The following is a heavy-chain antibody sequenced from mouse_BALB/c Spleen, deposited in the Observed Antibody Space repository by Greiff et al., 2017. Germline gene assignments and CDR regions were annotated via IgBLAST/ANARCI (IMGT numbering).Heavy chain of an antibody. CDR3: ARDRGNYRYFDY. D-gene: IGHD2-14*01. CDR2: ISYDGSN. J-gene: IGHJ2*01. CDR1: GYSITSGYY. V-gene: IGHV3-6*02. Sequence: ESGPGLVKPSQSLSLTCSVTGYSITSGYYWNWIRQFPGNKLEWMGYISYDGSNNYNPSLKNRISITRDTSKNQFFLKLNSVTTEDTATYYCARDRGNYRYFDYWGQGTTLTVSS.